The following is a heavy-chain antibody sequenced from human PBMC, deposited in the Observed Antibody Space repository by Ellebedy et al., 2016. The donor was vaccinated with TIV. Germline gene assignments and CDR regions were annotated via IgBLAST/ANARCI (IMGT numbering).Heavy chain of an antibody. V-gene: IGHV3-21*01. Sequence: GESLKISCAASGFTFSDYSMNWVRQAPGKGLEWVSSIISSGNYRYHGDSVKGRFTISRDNAKNSLYLQMNSLRAEDTAVYYCARVRSVYHYMDVWGKGTMVTVSS. CDR1: GFTFSDYS. CDR3: ARVRSVYHYMDV. CDR2: IISSGNYR. J-gene: IGHJ6*03. D-gene: IGHD2-8*01.